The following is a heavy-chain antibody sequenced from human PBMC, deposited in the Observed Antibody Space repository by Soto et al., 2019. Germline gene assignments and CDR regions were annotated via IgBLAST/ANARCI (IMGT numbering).Heavy chain of an antibody. CDR2: IYHSGST. D-gene: IGHD2-15*01. CDR1: SGSISSSNW. CDR3: ARTNIPRIKKGYCSGGSCYSGPTWFDP. J-gene: IGHJ5*02. Sequence: SETLSLTCAVSSGSISSSNWWSWVRQPPGKGLEWIGEIYHSGSTNYNPSLKSRVTISVDKSKNQFSLKLSSVTAADTAVYYCARTNIPRIKKGYCSGGSCYSGPTWFDPWGQGTLVTVSS. V-gene: IGHV4-4*02.